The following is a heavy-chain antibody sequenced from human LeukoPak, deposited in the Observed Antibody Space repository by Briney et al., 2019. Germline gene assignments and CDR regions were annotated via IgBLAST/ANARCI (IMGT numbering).Heavy chain of an antibody. Sequence: SETLSLTCTVSGGSISSRSYYWGWIRQPPGKGLEWIGSIYYSGSTYYNPSLKSRVTISVDTSKNQFSLKLSSVTAADTAVYYCARHPDSNWFDPWGQGTLVTVSS. CDR1: GGSISSRSYY. CDR2: IYYSGST. V-gene: IGHV4-39*01. J-gene: IGHJ5*02. CDR3: ARHPDSNWFDP.